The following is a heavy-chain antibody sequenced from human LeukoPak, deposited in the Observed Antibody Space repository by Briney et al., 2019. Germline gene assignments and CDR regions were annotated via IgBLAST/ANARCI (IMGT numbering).Heavy chain of an antibody. CDR1: GFTFSSYG. V-gene: IGHV3-23*01. J-gene: IGHJ4*02. CDR2: ISGSGGST. D-gene: IGHD5-18*01. CDR3: AKDQDTAMAHDY. Sequence: GGTLRLSCAASGFTFSSYGMNWVRQAPGKGLEWVSAISGSGGSTYYADSVKGRFTISRDNSKNTLYLQMNSLRAEDTAVYYCAKDQDTAMAHDYWGQGTLVTVSS.